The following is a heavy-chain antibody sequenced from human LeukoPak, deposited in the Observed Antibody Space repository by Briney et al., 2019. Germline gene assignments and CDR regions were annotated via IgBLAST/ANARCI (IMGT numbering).Heavy chain of an antibody. J-gene: IGHJ4*02. CDR2: IYSGGST. D-gene: IGHD3-22*01. V-gene: IGHV3-53*01. CDR3: AREGNYYYDSSGYYD. CDR1: GFTVSSNY. Sequence: GGSLRLSCAASGFTVSSNYMSWVRQAPGMGLEWVSVIYSGGSTYYADSVKGRFTISRDNSKNTLYLQMNSLRAEDTAVYYCAREGNYYYDSSGYYDWGQGTLVTVSS.